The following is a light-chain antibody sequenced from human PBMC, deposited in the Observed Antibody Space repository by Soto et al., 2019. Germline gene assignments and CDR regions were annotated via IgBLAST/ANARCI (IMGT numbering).Light chain of an antibody. CDR2: DAS. CDR3: QQLSNWPRGLT. CDR1: QSVSSY. J-gene: IGKJ4*01. Sequence: EIVLTQSPATLSLSPGERATLSCRASQSVSSYLAWYQQKPGQAPRLLIYDASNRATGIPARFSGSGSGTDFTLTISSLEPEDFAVYNCQQLSNWPRGLTFGGGTKVEIK. V-gene: IGKV3-11*01.